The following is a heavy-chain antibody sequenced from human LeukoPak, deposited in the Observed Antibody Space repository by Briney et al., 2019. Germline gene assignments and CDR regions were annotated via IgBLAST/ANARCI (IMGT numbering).Heavy chain of an antibody. D-gene: IGHD3-3*01. CDR3: AKDTRITIFGVDKGAFDC. Sequence: ALRLSCAASGFTFDDYAMHWVRQAPGKGLEWVSGISWNSGSIGYADSVKGRFTISRDNAKNSLYLQMNSLRAEDTALYYCAKDTRITIFGVDKGAFDCWGQGTLVTVSS. CDR2: ISWNSGSI. J-gene: IGHJ4*02. CDR1: GFTFDDYA. V-gene: IGHV3-9*01.